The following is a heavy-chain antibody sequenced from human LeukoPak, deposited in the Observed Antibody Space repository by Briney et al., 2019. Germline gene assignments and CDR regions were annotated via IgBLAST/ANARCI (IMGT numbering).Heavy chain of an antibody. CDR2: VSGSGDTT. D-gene: IGHD5-12*01. V-gene: IGHV3-23*01. J-gene: IGHJ4*02. Sequence: GGSLRLSCTASGFTFSSSAVDWVRQAPGKGLEWVSAVSGSGDTTYYADSVKGRFTISRDNSKNTLYLQMDSLRAEDTAVYYCAKSRSGYALFDYWGQGTLVTVSS. CDR3: AKSRSGYALFDY. CDR1: GFTFSSSA.